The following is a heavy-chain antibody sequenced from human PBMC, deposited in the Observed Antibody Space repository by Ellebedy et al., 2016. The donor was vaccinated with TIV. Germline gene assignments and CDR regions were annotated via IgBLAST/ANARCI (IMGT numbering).Heavy chain of an antibody. CDR1: GYTFTSYY. D-gene: IGHD5-12*01. J-gene: IGHJ5*02. V-gene: IGHV1-46*01. Sequence: ASVKVSXXASGYTFTSYYMHWVRQAPGQGLEWMGIINPSGGSTSYAQKFQGRVTITADESTSTAYMELSSLRSEDTAVYYCAIRGYEGWFDPWGQGTLVTVSS. CDR3: AIRGYEGWFDP. CDR2: INPSGGST.